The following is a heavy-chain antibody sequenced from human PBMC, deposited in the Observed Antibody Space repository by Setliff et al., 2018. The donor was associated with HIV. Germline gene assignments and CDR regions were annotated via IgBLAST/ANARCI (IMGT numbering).Heavy chain of an antibody. V-gene: IGHV4-39*01. D-gene: IGHD2-15*01. CDR3: ARHVDIVVVVAAPSFDY. CDR2: IYYSGST. CDR1: GGSISSSSYY. Sequence: ETLSLTCTVSGGSISSSSYYWGWIRQPPGKGLEWIGSIYYSGSTYCNPSLKSRVTISVDTSKNQFSLKLSSVTAADTAVYYCARHVDIVVVVAAPSFDYWGQGTLVTVSS. J-gene: IGHJ4*02.